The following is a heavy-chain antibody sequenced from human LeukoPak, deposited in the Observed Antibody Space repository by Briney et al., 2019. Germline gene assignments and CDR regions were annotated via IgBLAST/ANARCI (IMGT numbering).Heavy chain of an antibody. CDR1: GGSISSYY. V-gene: IGHV4-59*01. CDR3: ARVYYYDSSGYYYYFDY. CDR2: IYYSGST. Sequence: SETLSLTCTVSGGSISSYYWSWIRQPPGKGLEWIGYIYYSGSTNYNPSFKSRVTISVDTSKNQFSLKLSSVTAADTAVYYCARVYYYDSSGYYYYFDYWGQGTLVTVSS. J-gene: IGHJ4*02. D-gene: IGHD3-22*01.